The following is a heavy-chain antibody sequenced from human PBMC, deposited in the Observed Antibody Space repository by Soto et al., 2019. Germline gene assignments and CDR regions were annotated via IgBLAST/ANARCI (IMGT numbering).Heavy chain of an antibody. D-gene: IGHD3-3*01. Sequence: ASVKVSCKASGYTFTSYGISWVRQAPGQGLEWMGWISAYNGNTNYAQKLQGRVTMTTDTSTSTAYMELRSLRSDDTAVYYCARWGPFRSGSGPPYWFDPWGQGTLVTVSS. CDR2: ISAYNGNT. CDR3: ARWGPFRSGSGPPYWFDP. CDR1: GYTFTSYG. V-gene: IGHV1-18*04. J-gene: IGHJ5*02.